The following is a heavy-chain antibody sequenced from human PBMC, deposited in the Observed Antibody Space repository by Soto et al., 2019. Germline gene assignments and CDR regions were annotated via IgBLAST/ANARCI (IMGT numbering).Heavy chain of an antibody. CDR1: GGTFSSYA. CDR3: ARLALYSGYDFEFDY. CDR2: IIPIFGTA. V-gene: IGHV1-69*13. J-gene: IGHJ4*02. D-gene: IGHD5-12*01. Sequence: VASVKVSCKASGGTFSSYAISWVRQAPGQGLEWMGGIIPIFGTANYAQKFQGRVTITADESTSTAYMELSSLRSEDTAVYYCARLALYSGYDFEFDYWGQGTLVTVSS.